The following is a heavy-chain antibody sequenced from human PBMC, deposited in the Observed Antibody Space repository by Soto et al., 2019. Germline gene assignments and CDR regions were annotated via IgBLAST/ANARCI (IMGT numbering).Heavy chain of an antibody. D-gene: IGHD4-17*01. CDR2: IYYSGST. CDR1: GGSISSYY. V-gene: IGHV4-59*01. Sequence: SETLSLTCTVSGGSISSYYWSWIRQPPGKGLEWIGYIYYSGSTNYNPSPKSRVTLSVEKSKSQFSLKLSTVTAADTAVYYCARLHVTDDYGDYSYYYYYYMDVWGKGTTVTVSS. J-gene: IGHJ6*03. CDR3: ARLHVTDDYGDYSYYYYYYMDV.